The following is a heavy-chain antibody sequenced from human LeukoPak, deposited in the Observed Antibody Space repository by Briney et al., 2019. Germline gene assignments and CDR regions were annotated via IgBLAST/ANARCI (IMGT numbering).Heavy chain of an antibody. CDR3: ARTRLTYYYGSGSENWFDP. V-gene: IGHV1-2*02. J-gene: IGHJ5*02. Sequence: ASVKVSCTASGYTSTGYYMHWVRQAPGQGLEWMGWINPNSGGTNYAQKFQGRVTMTRDTSISTAYMELSRLRSDDTAVYYCARTRLTYYYGSGSENWFDPWGQGTLVTVSS. CDR1: GYTSTGYY. CDR2: INPNSGGT. D-gene: IGHD3-10*01.